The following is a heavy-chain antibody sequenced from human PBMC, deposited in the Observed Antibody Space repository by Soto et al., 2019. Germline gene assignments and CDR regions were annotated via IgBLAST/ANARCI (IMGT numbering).Heavy chain of an antibody. CDR2: ISGSGGST. CDR1: GFTFSSYA. CDR3: AKDPYYDFWSGYPDY. Sequence: GGSLRLSIAASGFTFSSYAMSWVRQAPGKGLEWVSAISGSGGSTYYADSVKGRFTISRDNSKNTLYLQMNSLRAEDTAVYYCAKDPYYDFWSGYPDYWGQGTLVTVSS. V-gene: IGHV3-23*01. J-gene: IGHJ4*02. D-gene: IGHD3-3*01.